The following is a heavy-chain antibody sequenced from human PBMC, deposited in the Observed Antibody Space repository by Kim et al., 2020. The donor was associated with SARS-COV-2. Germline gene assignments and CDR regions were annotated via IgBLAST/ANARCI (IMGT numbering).Heavy chain of an antibody. Sequence: ASVKVSCKASGYTFTGYYMHWVRQAPGQGLEWMGWINPNSGGTNYAQKFQGRVTMTRDTSISTAYMELSRLRSDDTAVYYCARDPFSTSYGSGSYSSYGMDVWGQGTTVTVSS. D-gene: IGHD3-10*01. V-gene: IGHV1-2*02. CDR2: INPNSGGT. J-gene: IGHJ6*02. CDR1: GYTFTGYY. CDR3: ARDPFSTSYGSGSYSSYGMDV.